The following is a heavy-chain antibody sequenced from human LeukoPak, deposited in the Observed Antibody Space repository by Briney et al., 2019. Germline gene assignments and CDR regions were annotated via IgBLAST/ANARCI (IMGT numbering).Heavy chain of an antibody. D-gene: IGHD4-23*01. CDR3: AREGRVSVAAEAGGYYYYMDV. CDR1: GYTFTGYY. J-gene: IGHJ6*03. V-gene: IGHV1-2*02. Sequence: ASVMVSCKASGYTFTGYYMHWVRQAPGQGLEWMGWINPNSGGTNYAQKFQGRVTMTRDTSISTAYMELSRLRSDDTAVYYCAREGRVSVAAEAGGYYYYMDVWGKGTTVTVSS. CDR2: INPNSGGT.